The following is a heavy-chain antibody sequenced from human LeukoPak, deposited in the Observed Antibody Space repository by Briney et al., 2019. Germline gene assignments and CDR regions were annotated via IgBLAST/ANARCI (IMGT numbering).Heavy chain of an antibody. J-gene: IGHJ4*02. V-gene: IGHV4-34*01. CDR3: ARGPGYSSS. CDR2: INHSGST. Sequence: SETLSLTCAVYGGSFSGYYWSWIRQPPGKGLEWSGEINHSGSTNYNPSLKSRVTISVDTSKNQFSLKLSSVTAADTAVYYCARGPGYSSSWGQGTLVTVSS. CDR1: GGSFSGYY. D-gene: IGHD6-6*01.